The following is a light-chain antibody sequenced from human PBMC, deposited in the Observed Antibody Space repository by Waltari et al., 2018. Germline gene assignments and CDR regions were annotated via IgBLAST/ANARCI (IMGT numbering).Light chain of an antibody. Sequence: DIQMTQSPSSLSAFVGDTVTITCRASQGINNYLNWFQQKPGKAPKLLIYGAITLQSGVPSRFSGSGSGTEFTLTISSLQPEDFAAYYCRQHYSVPLTFGGGTKVESK. CDR3: RQHYSVPLT. J-gene: IGKJ4*01. V-gene: IGKV1-17*01. CDR1: QGINNY. CDR2: GAI.